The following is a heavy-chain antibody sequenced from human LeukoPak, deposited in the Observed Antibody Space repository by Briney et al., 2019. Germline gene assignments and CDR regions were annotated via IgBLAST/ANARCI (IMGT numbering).Heavy chain of an antibody. CDR1: GCTFTGYG. CDR2: ISTYNGNT. Sequence: ASVKVSCKTSGCTFTGYGFNWVRQAPGQGLEWMGWISTYNGNTNFAQKLQGRVTMTTDTSTSTAYMELRSLRSDDTAVYYCARDRGYCTNAVCPADYWGQGTLVTVSS. D-gene: IGHD2-8*01. V-gene: IGHV1-18*01. CDR3: ARDRGYCTNAVCPADY. J-gene: IGHJ4*02.